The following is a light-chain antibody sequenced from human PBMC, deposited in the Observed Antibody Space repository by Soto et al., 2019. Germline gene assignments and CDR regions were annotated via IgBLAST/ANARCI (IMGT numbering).Light chain of an antibody. CDR3: QQYNSWPIT. CDR2: RAS. CDR1: QSVSDN. J-gene: IGKJ5*01. Sequence: EVLMTQSPYTLYVSPGERVTLSCGASQSVSDNLAWYQQKPGQGPRLLVYRASTRTLGIPARFSGSEYGTEFTLTISSLQSEDFAVYYCQQYNSWPITFGQGTRLEIK. V-gene: IGKV3-15*01.